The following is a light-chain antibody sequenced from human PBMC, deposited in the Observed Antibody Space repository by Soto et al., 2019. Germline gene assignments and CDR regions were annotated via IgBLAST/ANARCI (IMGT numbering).Light chain of an antibody. CDR1: QSISNY. CDR3: QQSYITTWT. V-gene: IGKV1-39*01. CDR2: AAS. Sequence: DIQMTQSPSSLSASVGDRVTITCRASQSISNYLSWYQQKLGKVPNLLIYAASSLQSGVPSRFSGSGSGTDFTLTISSLQPEDFAPYYCQQSYITTWTFGQGTKVDIK. J-gene: IGKJ1*01.